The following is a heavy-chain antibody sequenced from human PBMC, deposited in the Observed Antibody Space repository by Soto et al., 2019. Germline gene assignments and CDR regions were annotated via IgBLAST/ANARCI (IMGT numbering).Heavy chain of an antibody. J-gene: IGHJ4*02. D-gene: IGHD4-17*01. CDR3: ARPANTVADHFDL. CDR1: GYTFTIYW. CDR2: IYPSDSDT. V-gene: IGHV5-51*01. Sequence: LKISCQVSGYTFTIYWIGWVRQMPGKGLEWMGIIYPSDSDTRYSPSFQGQVTISADQSINTAYLQWDSLKASDTAIYYCARPANTVADHFDLWGQGTPVTVSS.